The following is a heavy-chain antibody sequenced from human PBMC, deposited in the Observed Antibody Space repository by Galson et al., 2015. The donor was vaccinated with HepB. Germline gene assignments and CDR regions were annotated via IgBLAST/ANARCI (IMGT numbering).Heavy chain of an antibody. J-gene: IGHJ3*02. V-gene: IGHV1-18*01. Sequence: SVKVSCKASGYTFTSYGISWVRQAPGQGLEWMGWISAYNGNTNYAQKLQGRVTMTTDTSTSTAYMELRSLRSDDTAVYYCARDLVVPAANQNAFDIWGQGTMVTVSS. CDR2: ISAYNGNT. D-gene: IGHD2-2*01. CDR3: ARDLVVPAANQNAFDI. CDR1: GYTFTSYG.